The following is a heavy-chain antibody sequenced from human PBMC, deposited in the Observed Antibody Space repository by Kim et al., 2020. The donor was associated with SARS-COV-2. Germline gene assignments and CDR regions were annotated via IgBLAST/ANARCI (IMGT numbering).Heavy chain of an antibody. J-gene: IGHJ4*02. CDR3: ARRFAYYYDSSTYYPFDY. Sequence: SGPTLVQPTQTLTLTCTFSGFSLSTSGVGVGWIRQPPGKALECLAVIYWDDAKRYSPSLKSRLTITKDTSKNQVVLTMTNMDPVDTATYFCARRFAYYYDSSTYYPFDYWGQGTLVTVSS. D-gene: IGHD3-22*01. CDR2: IYWDDAK. V-gene: IGHV2-5*02. CDR1: GFSLSTSGVG.